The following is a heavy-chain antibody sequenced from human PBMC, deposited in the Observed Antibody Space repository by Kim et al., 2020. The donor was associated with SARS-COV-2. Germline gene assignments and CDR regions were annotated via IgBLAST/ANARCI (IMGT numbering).Heavy chain of an antibody. Sequence: GGSLRLSCAASGFTFSSYAMSWVRQAPGKGLEWDSVIYSGGSSTYYVDSVNGRFTIHRSNAMNTLYLQMNSLRAEDTAVYYCAKAGETMVRGVIDWGRFVCWGQGALVTVSS. D-gene: IGHD3-10*01. V-gene: IGHV3-23*03. CDR3: AKAGETMVRGVIDWGRFVC. CDR2: IYSGGSST. CDR1: GFTFSSYA. J-gene: IGHJ4*02.